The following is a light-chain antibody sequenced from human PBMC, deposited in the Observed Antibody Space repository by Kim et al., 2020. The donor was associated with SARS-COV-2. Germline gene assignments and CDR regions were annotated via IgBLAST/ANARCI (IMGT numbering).Light chain of an antibody. Sequence: SYELTQPPSVSVAPGKTASITCGGNNIGSKSVHWYQQKPGQAPVLVIYYDSDRPSGIPERFSGSNSGNTATLTISRVEAGDEADYYCQAWDSSSALLVFG. J-gene: IGLJ2*01. V-gene: IGLV3-21*04. CDR2: YDS. CDR3: QAWDSSSALLV. CDR1: NIGSKS.